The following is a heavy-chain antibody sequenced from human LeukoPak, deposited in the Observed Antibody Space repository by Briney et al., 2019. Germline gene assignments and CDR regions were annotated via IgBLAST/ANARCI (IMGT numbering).Heavy chain of an antibody. CDR1: GGSISSYY. V-gene: IGHV4-59*01. J-gene: IGHJ3*02. D-gene: IGHD3-9*01. Sequence: PSETLSLTCTVSGGSISSYYWSWIRQPPGKGLEWIGYIYYSGSTNHNPSLKSRVTISVDTSKNQFSLKLSSVTAADTAVYYCARDLLVITAPHDAFDIWGQGTMVTVSS. CDR2: IYYSGST. CDR3: ARDLLVITAPHDAFDI.